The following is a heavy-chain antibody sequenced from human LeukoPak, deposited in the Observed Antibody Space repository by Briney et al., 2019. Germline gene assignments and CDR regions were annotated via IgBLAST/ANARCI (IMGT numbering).Heavy chain of an antibody. J-gene: IGHJ3*02. V-gene: IGHV3-72*01. D-gene: IGHD6-19*01. CDR2: SRNKANSYTT. CDR3: AKVISPQWLPRGDAFDI. Sequence: GGSLRLSCAASGFTFSDHYMDWVRQAPGKGLEWVARSRNKANSYTTVYAASVKDRFTISRHDSKNSLYLQMNSLRAEDTAVYYCAKVISPQWLPRGDAFDIWGQGTMVTVSS. CDR1: GFTFSDHY.